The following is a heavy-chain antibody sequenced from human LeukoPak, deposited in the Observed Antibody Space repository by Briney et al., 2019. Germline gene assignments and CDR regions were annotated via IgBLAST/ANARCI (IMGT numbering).Heavy chain of an antibody. CDR1: GFTFSDYY. D-gene: IGHD3-22*01. V-gene: IGHV3-11*01. Sequence: GGSLRLSYAASGFTFSDYYMSWIRQAPGKGLEWVSYISSSGSTIYYADSVKGRFTISRDNAKNSLYLQMNSLRAEDTAVYYCARGLGYRPTQGSGYPVYFDYWGQGTLVTVSS. CDR3: ARGLGYRPTQGSGYPVYFDY. J-gene: IGHJ4*02. CDR2: ISSSGSTI.